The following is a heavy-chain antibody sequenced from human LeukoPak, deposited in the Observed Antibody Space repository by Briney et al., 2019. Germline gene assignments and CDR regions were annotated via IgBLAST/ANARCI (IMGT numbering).Heavy chain of an antibody. D-gene: IGHD6-13*01. CDR2: ISSSSSYI. CDR1: GFTFSSYS. V-gene: IGHV3-21*01. J-gene: IGHJ4*02. CDR3: ARQYSSSWYYFDY. Sequence: GGSLRLSCAASGFTFSSYSMNWVRQAPGKGRGWVSSISSSSSYIFYSDSVKGRFTISRDNAKNSLYLQMNSLRAEDTAVYYCARQYSSSWYYFDYWGQGTLVTVSS.